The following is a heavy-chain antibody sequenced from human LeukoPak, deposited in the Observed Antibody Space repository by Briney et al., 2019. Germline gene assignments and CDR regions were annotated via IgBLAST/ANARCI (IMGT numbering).Heavy chain of an antibody. CDR2: IRYDGSNK. D-gene: IGHD6-13*01. V-gene: IGHV3-30*02. CDR1: GFTFSSYG. CDR3: ASGDSSSRGRDS. J-gene: IGHJ4*02. Sequence: PGGSLRLSCAASGFTFSSYGMHWVRQAPGKGLEWVAFIRYDGSNKYYADSVKGRFTISRDNSKNTLYLQMNSLRAEDTAVYYCASGDSSSRGRDSWGQGTLVTVSS.